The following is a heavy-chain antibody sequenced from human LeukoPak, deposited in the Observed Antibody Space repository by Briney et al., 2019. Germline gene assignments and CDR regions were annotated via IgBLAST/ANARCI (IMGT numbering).Heavy chain of an antibody. J-gene: IGHJ3*02. D-gene: IGHD3-16*01. CDR1: GGTFSSYA. V-gene: IGHV1-69*01. Sequence: GASVKVSCKASGGTFSSYAISWVRQAPGQGLEWMGGIIPIFGTANYAQKFQGRVTITADESTSTAYMELSSLRSEDTAVYYCARGAFVRGRGTKTKDDAFDIWGQGTMVTVSS. CDR3: ARGAFVRGRGTKTKDDAFDI. CDR2: IIPIFGTA.